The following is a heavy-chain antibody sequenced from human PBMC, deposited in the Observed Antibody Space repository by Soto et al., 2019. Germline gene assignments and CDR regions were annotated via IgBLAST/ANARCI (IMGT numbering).Heavy chain of an antibody. CDR1: GFTFSSYA. Sequence: GGSLRLSCAASGFTFSSYAMSWVRQAPGKGLEWVSAISGSGGSTYYADSVKGRFTISRDNSKNTLYLQMNSLRAEDTAVYYCAVYCSSTSCYSFDPWGQGTLVTVSS. CDR3: AVYCSSTSCYSFDP. J-gene: IGHJ5*02. D-gene: IGHD2-2*01. CDR2: ISGSGGST. V-gene: IGHV3-23*01.